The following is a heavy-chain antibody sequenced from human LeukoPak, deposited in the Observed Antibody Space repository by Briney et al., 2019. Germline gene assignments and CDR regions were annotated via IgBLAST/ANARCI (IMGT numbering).Heavy chain of an antibody. CDR2: IWYDGSNK. J-gene: IGHJ4*02. CDR1: GFTFSSYG. V-gene: IGHV3-33*06. CDR3: AKGPSSNYVSTPLDY. Sequence: PGGSLRLSCAASGFTFSSYGMHWVRQAPGKGLEWVAVIWYDGSNKYYADSVKGRFTISRDNSKNTLYLQMNSLRAEDTAVYYCAKGPSSNYVSTPLDYWGQGTLVTVSS. D-gene: IGHD4-11*01.